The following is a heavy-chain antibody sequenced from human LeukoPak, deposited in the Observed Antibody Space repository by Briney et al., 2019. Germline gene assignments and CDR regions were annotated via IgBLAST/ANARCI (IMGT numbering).Heavy chain of an antibody. CDR2: IYTSGST. V-gene: IGHV4-4*07. CDR1: GGSISSYY. Sequence: SETLSLTCTVSGGSISSYYWSWIRQPAGKGLEWIGRIYTSGSTNYNPSLKSRVTMSVDTSKNQFSLKLSSVTAADTAVYYCARDTYYYDSSGYYPFDYWGQGTLVTVSS. CDR3: ARDTYYYDSSGYYPFDY. J-gene: IGHJ4*02. D-gene: IGHD3-22*01.